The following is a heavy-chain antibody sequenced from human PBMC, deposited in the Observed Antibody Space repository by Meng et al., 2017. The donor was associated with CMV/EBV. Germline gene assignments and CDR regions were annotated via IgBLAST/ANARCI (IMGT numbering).Heavy chain of an antibody. J-gene: IGHJ4*02. V-gene: IGHV3-48*03. CDR3: ARDPWYSSSSEGVDY. CDR2: INPLSSTI. D-gene: IGHD6-6*01. CDR1: GFTFSSYE. Sequence: GESLKISCAASGFTFSSYEMNWVRQAPGKGLEWVSYINPLSSTIYYADSVKGRFTISRDNAKNSLYLQMNSLRAEDTALYYCARDPWYSSSSEGVDYWGQGTLVTVSS.